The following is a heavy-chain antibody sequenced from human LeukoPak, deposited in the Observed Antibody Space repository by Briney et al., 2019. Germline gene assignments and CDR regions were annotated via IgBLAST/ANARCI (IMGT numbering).Heavy chain of an antibody. Sequence: PSETLSLTCTVSGGSITSYYWSWIRQPPGKELEWIGHIYYSGTTDYNPSLKSRVTISVDTSKNQFSLKLSSVTAADTAAYYCARDRGAAGATWMLDYWGQGTLVTVSS. CDR1: GGSITSYY. D-gene: IGHD1-26*01. CDR2: IYYSGTT. CDR3: ARDRGAAGATWMLDY. V-gene: IGHV4-59*01. J-gene: IGHJ4*02.